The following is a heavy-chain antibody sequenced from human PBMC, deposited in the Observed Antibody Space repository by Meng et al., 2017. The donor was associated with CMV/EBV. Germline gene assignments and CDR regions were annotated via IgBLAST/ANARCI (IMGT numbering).Heavy chain of an antibody. J-gene: IGHJ6*02. CDR1: GFTFSSYS. V-gene: IGHV3-21*01. D-gene: IGHD3-10*01. Sequence: GESLKISCAASGFTFSSYSMNWVRQAPGKGLEWVSSISSSSSYIYYADSVKGRFTTSRDNAKNSLYLQMNSLRAEDTAVYYCARVPSYGSGSYPYYYYYGMDVWGQGTTVTVSS. CDR3: ARVPSYGSGSYPYYYYYGMDV. CDR2: ISSSSSYI.